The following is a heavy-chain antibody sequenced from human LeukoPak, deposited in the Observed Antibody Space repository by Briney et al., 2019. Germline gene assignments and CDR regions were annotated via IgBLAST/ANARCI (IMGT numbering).Heavy chain of an antibody. J-gene: IGHJ4*02. CDR3: ARDIVRGVPYY. V-gene: IGHV3-7*01. Sequence: GGSLRLSCAASGFTFSSYSMNWVRQAPGKGLEWVANIKQDGSEKYYVDSVKGRFTVSRDSAKNSLYLQMNSLRAEDTAVYYCARDIVRGVPYYWGQGTLVTVSS. CDR1: GFTFSSYS. D-gene: IGHD3-10*01. CDR2: IKQDGSEK.